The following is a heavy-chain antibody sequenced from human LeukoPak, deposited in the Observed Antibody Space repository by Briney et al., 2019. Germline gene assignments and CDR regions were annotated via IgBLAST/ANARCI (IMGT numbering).Heavy chain of an antibody. CDR3: ARAGHGVPAAIGLDP. CDR1: GGSFSGYY. Sequence: SETLSLTCAVYGGSFSGYYWTWIRQPPGKGLEWIGEINHSGSTSYNPSLKSRVTISVDTSNNQFSLKLSSVTAADTAVYYCARAGHGVPAAIGLDPWGQGILVTVSS. V-gene: IGHV4-34*01. CDR2: INHSGST. J-gene: IGHJ5*02. D-gene: IGHD2-2*01.